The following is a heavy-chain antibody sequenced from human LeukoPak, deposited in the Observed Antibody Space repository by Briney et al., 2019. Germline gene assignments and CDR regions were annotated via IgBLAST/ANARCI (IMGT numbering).Heavy chain of an antibody. CDR1: GGSVSSGSYY. CDR3: AREGTTGRNLNWFDS. D-gene: IGHD1-1*01. J-gene: IGHJ5*01. V-gene: IGHV4-61*01. CDR2: IDYSGST. Sequence: SEALSLTCTVSGGSVSSGSYYWNWIRQPPGKGLEWIGCIDYSGSTYYNPSLKSRVTLSVDTSKNQFSLKLSSVTAADTAVYYCAREGTTGRNLNWFDSWGQGTLVTVSS.